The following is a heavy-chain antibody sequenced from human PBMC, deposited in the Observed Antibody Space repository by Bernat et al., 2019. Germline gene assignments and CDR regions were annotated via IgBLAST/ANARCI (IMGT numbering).Heavy chain of an antibody. V-gene: IGHV3-15*07. CDR2: IKSKTDGGTT. D-gene: IGHD2-21*02. Sequence: VQLVESGGGLVKPGGSLRLSCAASGFTFSDYYMNWIRQAPGKGLEWVGRIKSKTDGGTTDYAAPVKGRFTISRDDSKNTLYLQMNSLKTEDTAVYYCTTVRCRGGGDCYSSYYYYYYGMDVWGQGTTVTVSS. CDR1: GFTFSDYY. CDR3: TTVRCRGGGDCYSSYYYYYYGMDV. J-gene: IGHJ6*02.